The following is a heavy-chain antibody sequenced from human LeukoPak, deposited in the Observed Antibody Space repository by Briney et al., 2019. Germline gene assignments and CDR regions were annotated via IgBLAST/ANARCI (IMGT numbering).Heavy chain of an antibody. Sequence: SETLSLTCTVSGGSISSSSYYWGWIRQPPGKGLEWIGSIYYSGSTYYTPSLKSQVPISLPTSKNQFSLKLSSVTAADTAVYYCPRHPDTWNDGFDYWGQATLVTVSS. CDR1: GGSISSSSYY. V-gene: IGHV4-39*01. D-gene: IGHD1-20*01. CDR2: IYYSGST. CDR3: PRHPDTWNDGFDY. J-gene: IGHJ4*02.